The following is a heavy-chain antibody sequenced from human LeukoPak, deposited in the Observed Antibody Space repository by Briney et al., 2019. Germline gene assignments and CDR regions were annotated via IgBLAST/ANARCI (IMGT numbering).Heavy chain of an antibody. CDR3: VRDYSSGWPMTYYNPFIDL. D-gene: IGHD6-19*01. CDR2: VFVTGSP. Sequence: SETLSLTCTVSGGSFSSYYWSWVRQPAGKGLEWIGRVFVTGSPTYSPSPKSRVAISLDASKNQLSLRLTSVPDADTAVYYCVRDYSSGWPMTYYNPFIDLWGKGTTVTVSS. CDR1: GGSFSSYY. J-gene: IGHJ6*03. V-gene: IGHV4-4*07.